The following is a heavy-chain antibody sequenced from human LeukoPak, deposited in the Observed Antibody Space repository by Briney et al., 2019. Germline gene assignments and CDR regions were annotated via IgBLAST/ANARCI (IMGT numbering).Heavy chain of an antibody. J-gene: IGHJ5*02. D-gene: IGHD4/OR15-4a*01. CDR2: IFTSGST. V-gene: IGHV4-4*07. Sequence: SETLSLTCTVVGGSITSDYWSWIRQPAGKGLEWIGRIFTSGSTAYNPSLKSRVTMSLDTSKNQFFLKLSSVAAADTAAYFCSRGGANDLWGQGTLVTVSS. CDR1: GGSITSDY. CDR3: SRGGANDL.